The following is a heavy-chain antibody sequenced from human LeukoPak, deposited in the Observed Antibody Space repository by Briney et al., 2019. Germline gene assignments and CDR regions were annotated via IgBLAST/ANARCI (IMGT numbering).Heavy chain of an antibody. J-gene: IGHJ3*02. CDR2: IYTSGST. D-gene: IGHD3-9*01. Sequence: PSQTLSLTCTVSGGSISSGSYFWSWIRQLAGKGLEWIGRIYTSGSTNYNPSLKSRVTISVDTSKNQFSLKLSSVTAADTAVYYCARAPYDILTGYYIDAFDIWGQGTMVTVSS. CDR1: GGSISSGSYF. V-gene: IGHV4-61*02. CDR3: ARAPYDILTGYYIDAFDI.